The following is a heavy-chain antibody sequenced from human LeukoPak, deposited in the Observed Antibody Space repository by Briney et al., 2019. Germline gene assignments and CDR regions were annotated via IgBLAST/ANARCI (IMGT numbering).Heavy chain of an antibody. CDR1: GGSISSYY. CDR2: IYYSGST. J-gene: IGHJ6*02. D-gene: IGHD2-15*01. V-gene: IGHV4-59*01. Sequence: PSETLSLTCTVSGGSISSYYWSWIRQPPGKGLEWIGYIYYSGSTNYNPSLKSRVTISVDTSKNQFSLKLSSVTAADTAVYYCARDLAFGVRDCSGGSCYSAPRYYYYGMDVWGQGTTVTVSS. CDR3: ARDLAFGVRDCSGGSCYSAPRYYYYGMDV.